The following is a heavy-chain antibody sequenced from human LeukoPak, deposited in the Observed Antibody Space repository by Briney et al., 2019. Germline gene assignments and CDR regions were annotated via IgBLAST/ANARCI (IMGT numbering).Heavy chain of an antibody. Sequence: GESLKISCKGSGYSFTSYWIGWVRQMPGKGLEWMGIIYPGHSETKYSPSFQGQVTMSADRSINTAYLQWSSLKASDTAIYYCARAPLDSSGNHWGVWFDPWGQGTLVTVSS. J-gene: IGHJ5*02. V-gene: IGHV5-51*01. D-gene: IGHD3-22*01. CDR2: IYPGHSET. CDR3: ARAPLDSSGNHWGVWFDP. CDR1: GYSFTSYW.